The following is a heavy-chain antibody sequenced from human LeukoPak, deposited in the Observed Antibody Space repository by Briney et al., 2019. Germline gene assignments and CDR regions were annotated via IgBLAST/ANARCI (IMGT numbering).Heavy chain of an antibody. J-gene: IGHJ5*02. V-gene: IGHV4-34*01. D-gene: IGHD6-19*01. CDR3: ARRLGIAVAGSYNWFDP. CDR1: GGSFSGYY. Sequence: PSETLSLTCAVYGGSFSGYYWSWIRQPPGKGLEWIGEINHSGSTNYNPSLKSRVTISVDTSKNQFSLKLSSVTAADTAVYYCARRLGIAVAGSYNWFDPWGQGTLVTVSS. CDR2: INHSGST.